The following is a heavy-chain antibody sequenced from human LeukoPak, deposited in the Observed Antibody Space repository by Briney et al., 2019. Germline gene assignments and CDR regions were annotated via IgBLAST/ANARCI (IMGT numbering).Heavy chain of an antibody. J-gene: IGHJ6*02. Sequence: GGSLRLSCAASGFTFSSYEMNWVRQAPGKGLEWVSYISSSGSTIYYADSVKGRFTISRDNAKNSLYLQMNSLRAEDTAVYYYATPPAAGAYYYYGMDVWGQGTTVTVSS. CDR2: ISSSGSTI. CDR1: GFTFSSYE. D-gene: IGHD6-13*01. V-gene: IGHV3-48*03. CDR3: ATPPAAGAYYYYGMDV.